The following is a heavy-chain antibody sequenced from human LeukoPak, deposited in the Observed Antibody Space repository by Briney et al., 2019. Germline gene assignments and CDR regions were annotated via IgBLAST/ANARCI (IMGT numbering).Heavy chain of an antibody. CDR2: MNPNSGNT. CDR1: GYTFTSYD. Sequence: ASVKVSCKASGYTFTSYDINWVRQATGQGLEWMGWMNPNSGNTGYAQKFQGRVTMTRNTSISTVYVELSSLRSEDTAVYYCARGRSYGSGSYYRWSYWGQGTLVTVSS. V-gene: IGHV1-8*01. J-gene: IGHJ4*02. CDR3: ARGRSYGSGSYYRWSY. D-gene: IGHD3-10*01.